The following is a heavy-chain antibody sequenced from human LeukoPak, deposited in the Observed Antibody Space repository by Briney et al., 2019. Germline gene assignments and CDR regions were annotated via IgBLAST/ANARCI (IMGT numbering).Heavy chain of an antibody. CDR2: IRTKGLGETA. J-gene: IGHJ6*02. CDR1: GFIFHDRA. V-gene: IGHV3-49*04. D-gene: IGHD1-26*01. Sequence: QTGQSLTLSCTASGFIFHDRAMSWVRQAPGKGLEWVGFIRTKGLGETAEYAASVKDRFTISRDDSNNIAYLHMNSLKTEDTAVYYCSRNSGTYRGYGMDVWGQGTPVTVSS. CDR3: SRNSGTYRGYGMDV.